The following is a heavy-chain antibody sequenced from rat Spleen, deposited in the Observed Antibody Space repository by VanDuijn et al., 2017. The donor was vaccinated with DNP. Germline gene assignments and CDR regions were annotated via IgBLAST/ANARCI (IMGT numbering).Heavy chain of an antibody. CDR1: GFTFSNYD. Sequence: EVQLVESGGGLVQPGRSLKLSCAASGFTFSNYDMAWVRQAPTKGLEWVASISTSGGSTYYRDSVKGRFTVSRDNAKSTLYLQMDSLRSEDTATYYCARPIYYYSRAFAYWGQGTLVTVSS. J-gene: IGHJ3*01. CDR2: ISTSGGST. V-gene: IGHV5-25*01. CDR3: ARPIYYYSRAFAY. D-gene: IGHD1-2*01.